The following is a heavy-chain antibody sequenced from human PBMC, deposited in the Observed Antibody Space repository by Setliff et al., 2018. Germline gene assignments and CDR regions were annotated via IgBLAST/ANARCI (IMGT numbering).Heavy chain of an antibody. V-gene: IGHV4-38-2*01. D-gene: IGHD6-13*01. Sequence: NPSETLSLTCAVSGYSISSGYYWGWIRQPPGKGLEWIGSIYHSGSTYYNPSLKSRVTISVDTSKNQFSLKLSSVTAADTAVYYCARGSGYSSSWYYYYYGMDVWGQGTTVTVS. CDR2: IYHSGST. CDR1: GYSISSGYY. J-gene: IGHJ6*02. CDR3: ARGSGYSSSWYYYYYGMDV.